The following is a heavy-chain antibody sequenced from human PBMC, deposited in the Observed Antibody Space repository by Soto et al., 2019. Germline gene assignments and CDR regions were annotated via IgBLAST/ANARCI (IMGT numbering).Heavy chain of an antibody. CDR1: RFTLRNYV. Sequence: EVQLLESGGGLVQTGGSLRLSCAASRFTLRNYVVNWVRQAPGKGLEWVSTTGGSGDTYYPDSVKGRFTISRDNSKNTLYVVVITLRADDTAVYYCATIGHCGGVRCSSFDMWGQETVVTVS. V-gene: IGHV3-23*01. CDR2: TGGSGDT. D-gene: IGHD2-21*01. CDR3: ATIGHCGGVRCSSFDM. J-gene: IGHJ3*02.